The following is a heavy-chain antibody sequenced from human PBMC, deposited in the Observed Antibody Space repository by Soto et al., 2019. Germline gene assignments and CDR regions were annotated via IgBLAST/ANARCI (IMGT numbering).Heavy chain of an antibody. J-gene: IGHJ6*03. CDR2: INHSGST. CDR3: ARTQGFYYYYYYMDV. V-gene: IGHV4-34*01. Sequence: KPSETLSLTCAVYGGSFSGYYWSWIRQPPGKGLEWIGEINHSGSTNYNPSLKSRVTISVDTSKNQFSLKLSSVTAADTAVYYCARTQGFYYYYYYMDVWGKGTTVTVSS. D-gene: IGHD2-15*01. CDR1: GGSFSGYY.